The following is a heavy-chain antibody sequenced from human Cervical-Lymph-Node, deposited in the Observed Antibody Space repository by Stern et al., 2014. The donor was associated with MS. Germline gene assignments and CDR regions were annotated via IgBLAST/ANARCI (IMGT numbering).Heavy chain of an antibody. Sequence: QVPLKESGPVLVKPTEPLTLTCIVSEFSLSNVSVGVSWIRQPPGKALEWLANIFSNDEKSANTSLKSRLTISKDTSKSQVVLTMTNMDPVDTATYYCARILYGPGNYKILYFYYGMDVWGQGTTVTVSS. CDR3: ARILYGPGNYKILYFYYGMDV. D-gene: IGHD3-10*01. J-gene: IGHJ6*02. CDR2: IFSNDEK. V-gene: IGHV2-26*01. CDR1: EFSLSNVSVG.